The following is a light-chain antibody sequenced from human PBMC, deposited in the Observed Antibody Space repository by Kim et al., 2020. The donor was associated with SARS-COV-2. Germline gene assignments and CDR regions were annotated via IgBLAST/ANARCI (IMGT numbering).Light chain of an antibody. Sequence: TLSCRASQSLSSSYSAGRYYLAWYQQKPAQAPRLLIYDASSSATGIPDRFSGSGSGTDFTLTISRLEPDDFAVYYCQQHVDSPITFGQGTRLEIK. CDR2: DAS. J-gene: IGKJ5*01. CDR1: QSLSSSY. CDR3: QQHVDSPIT. V-gene: IGKV3-20*01.